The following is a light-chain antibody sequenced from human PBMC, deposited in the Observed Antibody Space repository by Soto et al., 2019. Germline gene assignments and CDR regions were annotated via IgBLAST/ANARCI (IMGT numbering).Light chain of an antibody. J-gene: IGLJ2*01. CDR2: ENN. Sequence: QSVLTQPPSVSAAPGQTVTISCSGSSSNIGNNYVSWYQQPPGTAPKLLIYENNKRPSGIPDRFSGSKSGTSATLGITGLQTGDEADYYCGTWDSSLSAVVFGGGTKLTVL. V-gene: IGLV1-51*02. CDR3: GTWDSSLSAVV. CDR1: SSNIGNNY.